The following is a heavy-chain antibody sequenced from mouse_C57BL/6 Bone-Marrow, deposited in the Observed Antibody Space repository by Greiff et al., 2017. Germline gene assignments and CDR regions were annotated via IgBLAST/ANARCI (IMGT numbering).Heavy chain of an antibody. D-gene: IGHD2-3*01. CDR3: TIDGYWTWFAY. Sequence: VQLQQSGAELVRPGASVKLSCTASGFNIKDYYMHWVKQRPEQGLEWIGRIDPEDGDTEYAPKFQGKATMTADTSFNTAYLQLSSLTSEDTAVYYCTIDGYWTWFAYWGQGTLVTVSA. V-gene: IGHV14-1*01. CDR2: IDPEDGDT. CDR1: GFNIKDYY. J-gene: IGHJ3*01.